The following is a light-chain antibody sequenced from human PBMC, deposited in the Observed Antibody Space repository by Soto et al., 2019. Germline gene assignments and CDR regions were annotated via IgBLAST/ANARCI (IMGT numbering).Light chain of an antibody. CDR2: LGD. CDR1: TSNIGTFS. J-gene: IGLJ1*01. Sequence: QSVLTQPPSASSTPGQTVTISCSGSTSNIGTFSVYWYQHLPGTAPKLLIYLGDQRASGVSDRFSGSKSGTSASLAINGLRSDDEADYYCAAWDDNLNAYVFGSGTKLTVL. V-gene: IGLV1-47*02. CDR3: AAWDDNLNAYV.